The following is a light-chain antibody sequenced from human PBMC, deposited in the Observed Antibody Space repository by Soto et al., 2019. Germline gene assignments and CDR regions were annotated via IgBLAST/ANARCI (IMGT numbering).Light chain of an antibody. V-gene: IGKV3-11*01. CDR2: DAS. CDR3: QQRSNWPPT. J-gene: IGKJ2*01. Sequence: EIVLTQSPATLSLSPGERATLSCRASQSVGSYLAWYQQKPGQAPRLLIYDASNRAAGIRTRFSGSGSGTDFTLTISSLEPEDFAVYYCQQRSNWPPTFGQGTKVLIK. CDR1: QSVGSY.